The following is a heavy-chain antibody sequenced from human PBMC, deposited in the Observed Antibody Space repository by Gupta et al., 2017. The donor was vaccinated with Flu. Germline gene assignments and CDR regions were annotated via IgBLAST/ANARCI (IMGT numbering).Heavy chain of an antibody. J-gene: IGHJ4*02. CDR1: GFTFSSYG. V-gene: IGHV3-30*18. CDR3: AKEGYYYDSSGYPYYFDY. CDR2: ISYDGSNK. D-gene: IGHD3-22*01. Sequence: QVQLVESGGGVVQPGRSLRLSCAASGFTFSSYGMHWVRQAPGKGLEWVAVISYDGSNKYYADSVKGRVTISRDNSKNTLYRQMNSLRAEETAVYYCAKEGYYYDSSGYPYYFDYWGQGTLVTVSS.